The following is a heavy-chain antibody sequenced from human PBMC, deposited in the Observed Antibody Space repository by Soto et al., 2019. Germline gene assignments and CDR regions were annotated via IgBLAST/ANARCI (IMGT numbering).Heavy chain of an antibody. CDR3: ARGRWEVRFDD. D-gene: IGHD1-26*01. J-gene: IGHJ4*02. CDR1: GSSFGGYY. Sequence: QVQIQQWGAGLFKPSETLSLTCAVYGSSFGGYYWSWVRQPPGRGLEWIGGVNHSGGTNYNPSLKRRVAISVAAYNNQFSLHLGSVTAADTAVYYCARGRWEVRFDDWGQGTLVTVCS. CDR2: VNHSGGT. V-gene: IGHV4-34*01.